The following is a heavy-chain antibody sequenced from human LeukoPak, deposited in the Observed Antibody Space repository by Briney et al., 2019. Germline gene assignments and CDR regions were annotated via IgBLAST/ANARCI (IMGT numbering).Heavy chain of an antibody. V-gene: IGHV1-46*01. CDR3: ARDRGGDTAMMG. CDR2: IYPSGGST. J-gene: IGHJ4*02. D-gene: IGHD5-18*01. CDR1: GYTFTSYY. Sequence: ASVKVSCEASGYTFTSYYIHWVRQAPGQGLEWMGIIYPSGGSTSYAQKFQDRVTMTTDTSTSTVYMEPSNLRSEDTAVYYCARDRGGDTAMMGWGQGTLITVSS.